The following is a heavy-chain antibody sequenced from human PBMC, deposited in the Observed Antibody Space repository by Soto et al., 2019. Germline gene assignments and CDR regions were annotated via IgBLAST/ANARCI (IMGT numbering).Heavy chain of an antibody. CDR3: ARWFSGTNDYGDYVNGDYFDY. V-gene: IGHV4-34*01. D-gene: IGHD4-17*01. J-gene: IGHJ4*02. CDR2: IYHSGST. CDR1: GGSFSGYY. Sequence: ASETLSLTCAVYGGSFSGYYWSWVRQPPGKGLEWIGEIYHSGSTNYNPSLKSRVTISVDKSKNQFSLKLSSVTAADTAVYYCARWFSGTNDYGDYVNGDYFDYWGQGTLVTVSS.